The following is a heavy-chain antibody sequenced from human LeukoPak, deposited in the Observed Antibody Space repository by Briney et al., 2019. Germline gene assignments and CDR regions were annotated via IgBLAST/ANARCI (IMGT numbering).Heavy chain of an antibody. Sequence: GSLRLSCSASGFTFSSYGMHWVRQAPGKGLEYVSGISNKGGSTYYADSVKGRFTISRDNSKNTLHLQMSSLRADDTAVYYCVKSGAWADFDSWGQGTLVTVSS. CDR3: VKSGAWADFDS. V-gene: IGHV3-64D*09. J-gene: IGHJ4*02. D-gene: IGHD7-27*01. CDR2: ISNKGGST. CDR1: GFTFSSYG.